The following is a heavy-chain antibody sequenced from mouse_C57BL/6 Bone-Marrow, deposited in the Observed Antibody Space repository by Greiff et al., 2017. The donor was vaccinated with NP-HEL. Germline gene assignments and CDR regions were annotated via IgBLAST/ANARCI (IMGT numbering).Heavy chain of an antibody. J-gene: IGHJ4*01. V-gene: IGHV1-31*01. CDR1: GYSFTGYY. CDR2: IYPYNGVS. D-gene: IGHD2-5*01. Sequence: DVHLVESGPELVKPGASVKISCKASGYSFTGYYMHWVKQSHGNILDWIGYIYPYNGVSSYNQKFKGKATLTVDKSSSTAYMELRSLTSEDSAVYYCAYYSNYGAMDYWGQGTSVTVSS. CDR3: AYYSNYGAMDY.